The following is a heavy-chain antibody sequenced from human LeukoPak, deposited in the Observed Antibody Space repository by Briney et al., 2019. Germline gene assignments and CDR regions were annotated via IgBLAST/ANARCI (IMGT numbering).Heavy chain of an antibody. CDR1: GFTFSSYA. CDR3: ARGDDFWRFGTDY. J-gene: IGHJ4*02. D-gene: IGHD3-3*01. V-gene: IGHV3-64*01. Sequence: GGSLRLSCAASGFTFSSYAMHWVRQAPGKGLEYVSAISSNGGSTYYANSVKGRFTISRDNSKYTLYLQMGSLRAEDMAVYYCARGDDFWRFGTDYWGQGTLVTVSS. CDR2: ISSNGGST.